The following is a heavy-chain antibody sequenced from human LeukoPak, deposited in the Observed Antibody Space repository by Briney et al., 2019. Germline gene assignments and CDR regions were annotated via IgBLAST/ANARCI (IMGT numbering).Heavy chain of an antibody. CDR1: GFTFSSYW. V-gene: IGHV3-7*03. CDR3: ARVGRARVYYGSGSYYGNYYYYYGMDV. CDR2: IKQDGSEK. D-gene: IGHD3-10*01. Sequence: GGSLRLPCAASGFTFSSYWMSWVRQAPGKGLEWVANIKQDGSEKYYVDSVKGRFTISRDNAKNSLYLQMNSLRAEDTAVYYCARVGRARVYYGSGSYYGNYYYYYGMDVWGKGTTVTVSS. J-gene: IGHJ6*04.